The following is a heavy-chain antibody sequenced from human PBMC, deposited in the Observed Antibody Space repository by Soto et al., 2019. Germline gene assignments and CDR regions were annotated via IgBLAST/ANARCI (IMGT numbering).Heavy chain of an antibody. Sequence: QVQLVQSGAEVKKPGASVKVSCKASGYTFTSYGISWVRQAPGQGLEWMGWISTYNGNIYYVQKFQGRGTMTTDTSTSTADMELTSLRSDDTAVYYCARDIQEYRWLSSPFDYWGQGTLVTVSS. CDR1: GYTFTSYG. CDR2: ISTYNGNI. CDR3: ARDIQEYRWLSSPFDY. J-gene: IGHJ4*02. V-gene: IGHV1-18*01. D-gene: IGHD2-8*02.